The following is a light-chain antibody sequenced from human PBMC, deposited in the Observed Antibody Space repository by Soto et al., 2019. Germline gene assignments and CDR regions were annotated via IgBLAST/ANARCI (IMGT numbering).Light chain of an antibody. CDR3: QQYGSSLTWT. Sequence: EIVLTQSPGTLSLSPGERATLSCRASQSVSSSYLAWYQQKPGQAPRLLIYGASSRATGIPDRFSGSGSGTDFTLTNSRLEPEDFAGYYCQQYGSSLTWTCGQATKVDIK. CDR2: GAS. V-gene: IGKV3-20*01. J-gene: IGKJ1*01. CDR1: QSVSSSY.